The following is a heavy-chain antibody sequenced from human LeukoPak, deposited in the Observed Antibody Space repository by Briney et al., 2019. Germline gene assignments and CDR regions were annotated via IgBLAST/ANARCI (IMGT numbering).Heavy chain of an antibody. J-gene: IGHJ4*02. D-gene: IGHD3-16*01. Sequence: SETLSLTCTVSDDSISDYYRGWIRQPPGKGLEWIGYFHNSGTSTYNPSLKSRVTISADTSKNQFSLKLNSLTTADTAAYYCTRGAGWLIGYWGQGILVTVSS. V-gene: IGHV4-59*01. CDR1: DDSISDYY. CDR2: FHNSGTS. CDR3: TRGAGWLIGY.